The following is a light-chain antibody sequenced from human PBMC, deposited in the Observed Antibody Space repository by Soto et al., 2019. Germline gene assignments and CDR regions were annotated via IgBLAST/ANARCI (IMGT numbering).Light chain of an antibody. CDR1: QSISSW. V-gene: IGKV1-5*03. CDR3: QQFNTYPWT. Sequence: EIQRTQSACTLSASVGDRVTITCRASQSISSWLAWYQQKPGKAPKLLIYKASSLESGVPSRFSGSGSGTEFTLTISSLQPDDFATYYCQQFNTYPWTFGPGTKVDIK. J-gene: IGKJ1*01. CDR2: KAS.